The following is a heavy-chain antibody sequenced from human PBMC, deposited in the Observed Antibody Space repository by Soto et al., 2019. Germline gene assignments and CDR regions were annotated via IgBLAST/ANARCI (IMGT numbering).Heavy chain of an antibody. D-gene: IGHD1-26*01. Sequence: EVQLVESGLGLVQPGGSLRLSCAASGFRFSMYWMRWVRQAPGKGLEWVANIKEDGSQKYYVDSVKGRFTISRDNAKNSLYLQMNSLRAEDTDVYYCARHQVGYRVTDYWGQGTLVTVSS. CDR2: IKEDGSQK. J-gene: IGHJ4*02. CDR3: ARHQVGYRVTDY. V-gene: IGHV3-7*01. CDR1: GFRFSMYW.